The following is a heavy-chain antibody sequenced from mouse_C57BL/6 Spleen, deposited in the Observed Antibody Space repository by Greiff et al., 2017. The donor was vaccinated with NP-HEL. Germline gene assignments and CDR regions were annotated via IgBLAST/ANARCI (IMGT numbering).Heavy chain of an antibody. D-gene: IGHD1-1*02. CDR3: ARFYMDYAMDY. CDR2: IDPSDSYT. CDR1: GYTFTSYW. Sequence: QVQLQQPGAELVMPGASVKLSCKASGYTFTSYWMHWVKQRPGQGLEWIGEIDPSDSYTNYNQKFKGKSTLTVDKSSSTAYMQLSSLTSEDSAVYYCARFYMDYAMDYWGQGTSVTVSS. V-gene: IGHV1-69*01. J-gene: IGHJ4*01.